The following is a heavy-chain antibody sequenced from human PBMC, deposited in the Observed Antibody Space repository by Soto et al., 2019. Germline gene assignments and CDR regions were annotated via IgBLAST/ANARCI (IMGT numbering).Heavy chain of an antibody. CDR2: ISTSSSYI. J-gene: IGHJ6*03. CDR1: GFTFNSYS. CDR3: ARGERDSSYYYMDV. Sequence: EVQLVASGGGLVKPGGSLRLSCTASGFTFNSYSMNWVRQAPGKGLDWVSSISTSSSYIYYADSVKGRFTISRDNAKNSLFLQMNSLRAEDTAVYFCARGERDSSYYYMDVWGKGTTVTVSS. D-gene: IGHD2-21*01. V-gene: IGHV3-21*01.